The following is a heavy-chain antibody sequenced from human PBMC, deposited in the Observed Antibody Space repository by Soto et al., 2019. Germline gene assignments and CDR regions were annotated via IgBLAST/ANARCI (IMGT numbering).Heavy chain of an antibody. CDR2: FDPEDGET. V-gene: IGHV1-24*01. J-gene: IGHJ4*02. D-gene: IGHD1-1*01. CDR3: ASTASTSTTPDY. CDR1: GYTLTELS. Sequence: ASVKVSCKVSGYTLTELSMHWVRQAPGKGLEWMGGFDPEDGETIYAQKFQGRVTMTEDTSTDTAYMELSSLRSEDTAVYYCASTASTSTTPDYWGQGTLVTVSS.